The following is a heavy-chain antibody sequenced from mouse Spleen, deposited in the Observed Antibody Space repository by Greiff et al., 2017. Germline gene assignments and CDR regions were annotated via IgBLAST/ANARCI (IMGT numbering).Heavy chain of an antibody. CDR1: GYTFTDYE. V-gene: IGHV1-15*01. CDR2: IDPETGGT. Sequence: QVQLQQSGAELVRPGASVTLSCKASGYTFTDYEMHWVKQTPVHGLEWIGAIDPETGGTAYTQKFKGKAILSADKSSSTAYMELRSLTSEDSAVYYCKPMVTTEDYYYAMDYWGQGTADTVSS. D-gene: IGHD2-2*01. CDR3: KPMVTTEDYYYAMDY. J-gene: IGHJ4*01.